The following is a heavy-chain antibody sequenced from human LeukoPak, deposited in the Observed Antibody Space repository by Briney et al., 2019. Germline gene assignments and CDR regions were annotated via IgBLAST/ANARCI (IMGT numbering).Heavy chain of an antibody. J-gene: IGHJ4*02. CDR3: ARDQNRDTAMVTGIDDY. V-gene: IGHV1-46*01. Sequence: ASVKVSSKASGYTFTSYYMHWVRQAPGQGLEWMGIINPSGGSTSYAQKFQGRVTMTRDTSTSTVYMELSSLRSEDTAVYYCARDQNRDTAMVTGIDDYWGQGTLVTVSS. CDR1: GYTFTSYY. CDR2: INPSGGST. D-gene: IGHD5-18*01.